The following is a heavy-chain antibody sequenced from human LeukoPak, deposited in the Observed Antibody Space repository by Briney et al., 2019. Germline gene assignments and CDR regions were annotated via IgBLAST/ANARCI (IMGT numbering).Heavy chain of an antibody. CDR2: INHSGST. J-gene: IGHJ5*02. Sequence: SETLSLTCAVYGGSFSGYYWSWIRQPPGKGLEWVGEINHSGSTNYNPSLKSRVTISVDTSKNQFSLKLSSVTAADTAVYYCARGGYYGSGNDFRFDPWGQGTLVTVSS. V-gene: IGHV4-34*01. CDR1: GGSFSGYY. CDR3: ARGGYYGSGNDFRFDP. D-gene: IGHD3-10*01.